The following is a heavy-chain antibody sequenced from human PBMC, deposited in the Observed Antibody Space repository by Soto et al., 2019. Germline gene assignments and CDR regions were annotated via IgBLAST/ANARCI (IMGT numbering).Heavy chain of an antibody. J-gene: IGHJ6*02. CDR1: GYTFTSYG. Sequence: ASVKVSCKASGYTFTSYGISWVRQAPGQGLEWMGWISAYNGNTNYAQKLQGRVTMTTDTSTSTAYMELRSLRSDDTAVYYCASVDLVVTIPYGMDVRGQGTTVTVSS. D-gene: IGHD3-3*01. CDR3: ASVDLVVTIPYGMDV. CDR2: ISAYNGNT. V-gene: IGHV1-18*01.